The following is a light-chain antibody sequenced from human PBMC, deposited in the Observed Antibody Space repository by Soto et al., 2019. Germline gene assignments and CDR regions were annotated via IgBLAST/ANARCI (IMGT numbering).Light chain of an antibody. V-gene: IGLV2-23*02. CDR3: FSYAGSSTPYV. CDR1: SSDVGSYNL. CDR2: EVS. Sequence: QSVLTQPASVSGSPGQSITISCTGTSSDVGSYNLVSWYQQHPGKAPKLMIYEVSKRPSGVSNRFSGSKSGNTASLTISGFQAEDEADYYCFSYAGSSTPYVFGTGTKVPGL. J-gene: IGLJ1*01.